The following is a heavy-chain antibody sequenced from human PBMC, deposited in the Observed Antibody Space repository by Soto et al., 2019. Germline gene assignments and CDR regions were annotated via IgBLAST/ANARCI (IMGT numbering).Heavy chain of an antibody. CDR1: GFSVVNNY. CDR2: IYSGGST. D-gene: IGHD6-13*01. J-gene: IGHJ4*02. V-gene: IGHV3-53*01. Sequence: WGSLRLSCAASGFSVVNNYMRFFGHAPGKGLEWVSLIYSGGSTHYADSVKGRFTISRDNSKNTLYLQMNSLRVEDTAVYYCARDPPGIAASGGGGWGQGTLVTVSS. CDR3: ARDPPGIAASGGGG.